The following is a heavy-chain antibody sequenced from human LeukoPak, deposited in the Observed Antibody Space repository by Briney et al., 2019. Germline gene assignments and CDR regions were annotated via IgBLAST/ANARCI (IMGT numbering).Heavy chain of an antibody. CDR2: IIPILGIA. V-gene: IGHV1-69*04. Sequence: ASVKVSCKASGGTFISYAISWVRQAPGQGLEWMGRIIPILGIANYAQKFQGRVTITADKSTSTAYMELSSLRSEDTAVYYCATLDDSSGHAQDAFDIWGQGTMVTVSS. J-gene: IGHJ3*02. CDR3: ATLDDSSGHAQDAFDI. D-gene: IGHD3-22*01. CDR1: GGTFISYA.